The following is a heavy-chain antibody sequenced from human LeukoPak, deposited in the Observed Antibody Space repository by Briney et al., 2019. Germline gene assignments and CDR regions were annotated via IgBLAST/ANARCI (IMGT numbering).Heavy chain of an antibody. J-gene: IGHJ4*02. CDR2: FDPEDGET. D-gene: IGHD2-15*01. CDR3: ATDRTCSGGSCYSRALNY. CDR1: GYTLTELS. V-gene: IGHV1-24*01. Sequence: ASVKVSCKVSGYTLTELSMHWVRQAAGKGREWMGGFDPEDGETIYAQKFQGRVTMTEDTSTDTAYMELSSLRSEDTAVYYCATDRTCSGGSCYSRALNYWGQGTLVTVSS.